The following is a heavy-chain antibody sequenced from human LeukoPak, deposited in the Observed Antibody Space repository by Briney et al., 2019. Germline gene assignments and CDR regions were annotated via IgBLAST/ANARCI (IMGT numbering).Heavy chain of an antibody. J-gene: IGHJ4*02. CDR3: ARIGMIAHFDY. D-gene: IGHD3-22*01. V-gene: IGHV4-39*07. Sequence: SETLSLTCTVSGGSISSSSYYWGWIRQPPGKGLAWIGSIYYSGSTYYNPSLKSRVTISVDTSKNQFSLKLSSVTAADTAVYYCARIGMIAHFDYWGQGTLVTASS. CDR1: GGSISSSSYY. CDR2: IYYSGST.